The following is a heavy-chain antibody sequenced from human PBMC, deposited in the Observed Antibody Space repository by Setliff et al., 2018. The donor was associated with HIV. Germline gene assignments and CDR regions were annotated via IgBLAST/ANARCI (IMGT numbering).Heavy chain of an antibody. CDR3: ARETNASGSLTAYWYFDL. V-gene: IGHV4-38-2*02. J-gene: IGHJ2*01. D-gene: IGHD3-10*01. CDR2: IYHSGST. Sequence: SETLSLTCAVSAYSISSGYYWGWIRQPPGKGLEWIGSIYHSGSTYYNPSLMGRVTISVDTSKNQFSLKLRSVTAADTAVYYCARETNASGSLTAYWYFDLWGRGTLVTVSS. CDR1: AYSISSGYY.